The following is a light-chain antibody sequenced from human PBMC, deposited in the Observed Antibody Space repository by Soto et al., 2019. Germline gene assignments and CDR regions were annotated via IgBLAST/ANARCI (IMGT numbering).Light chain of an antibody. CDR2: EVT. V-gene: IGLV2-14*01. CDR1: SSDVGGYNY. CDR3: SAYTRSNTLL. Sequence: QSVLTQPASVSGSPGQSITISCTGTSSDVGGYNYVSWYQQHPGKAPKLMIYEVTHRPSGVSNRFSGSKSGNTASLTISGLQPEDEADYYCSAYTRSNTLLFGGGTKLTVL. J-gene: IGLJ2*01.